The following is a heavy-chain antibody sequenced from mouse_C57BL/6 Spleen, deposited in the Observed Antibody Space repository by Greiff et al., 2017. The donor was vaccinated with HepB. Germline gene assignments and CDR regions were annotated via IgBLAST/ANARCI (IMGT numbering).Heavy chain of an antibody. CDR1: GFSLTSYG. CDR2: IWSGGST. D-gene: IGHD1-1*01. CDR3: ARRDGSSSYWYFDV. V-gene: IGHV2-2*01. Sequence: VQGVESGPGLVQPSQSLSITCTVSGFSLTSYGVHWVRQSPGKGLEWLGVIWSGGSTDYNAAFISRLSISKDNSKSQVFFKMNSLQADDTAIYYCARRDGSSSYWYFDVWGTGTTVTVSS. J-gene: IGHJ1*03.